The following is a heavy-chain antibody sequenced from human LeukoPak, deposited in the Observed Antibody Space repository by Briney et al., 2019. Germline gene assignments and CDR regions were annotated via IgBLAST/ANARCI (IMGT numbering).Heavy chain of an antibody. CDR1: GFAFNNYA. V-gene: IGHV3-23*01. CDR3: SKWGDYDVLTGYYDSDF. CDR2: ILGSGRSA. Sequence: PGASLRLSCAASGFAFNNYAMSWVRQAPWKGLEWVSAILGSGRSAYYADSVKGRFTISRDNSKNSLFLQMNSLRVEDTALYYCSKWGDYDVLTGYYDSDFWGQGTLVTVSA. D-gene: IGHD3-9*01. J-gene: IGHJ4*02.